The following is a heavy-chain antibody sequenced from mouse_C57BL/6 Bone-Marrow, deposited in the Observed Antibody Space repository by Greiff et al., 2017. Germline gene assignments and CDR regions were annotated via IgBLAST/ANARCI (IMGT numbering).Heavy chain of an antibody. CDR2: IDPSDSET. V-gene: IGHV1-52*01. CDR1: GYTFTSYW. CDR3: ATYYSNFYYYAMDY. J-gene: IGHJ4*01. Sequence: QVQLQQPGAELVRPGSSVKLSCKASGYTFTSYWMHWVKQRPIQGLEWIGNIDPSDSETHYNQKFKDKATLTVDKSSSTAYMQLSSLTSEDSAVYYCATYYSNFYYYAMDYWGQGTSVTVSS. D-gene: IGHD2-5*01.